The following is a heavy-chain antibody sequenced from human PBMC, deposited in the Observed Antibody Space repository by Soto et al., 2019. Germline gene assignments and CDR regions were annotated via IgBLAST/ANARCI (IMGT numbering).Heavy chain of an antibody. V-gene: IGHV3-30-3*01. CDR3: ARLGWELKYQYYFDY. D-gene: IGHD1-26*01. J-gene: IGHJ4*02. CDR2: ISYDGSNK. Sequence: QVQLVESGGGVVQPGRSLRLSCAASGFTFSSYAMHWVRQAPGKGLEWVAVISYDGSNKYYADSVKGRFTISRDNYKTTLYLQMNSLRAEDTAVYYCARLGWELKYQYYFDYWGQGTLVTVSS. CDR1: GFTFSSYA.